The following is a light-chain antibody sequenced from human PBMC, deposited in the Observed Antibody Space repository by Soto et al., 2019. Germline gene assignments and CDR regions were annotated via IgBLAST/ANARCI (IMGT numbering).Light chain of an antibody. V-gene: IGKV1-5*03. CDR1: QTISSW. CDR2: KAS. CDR3: QHYNRYSEA. Sequence: DIQMTQSPSTLSGSVGDRVTITCRASQTISSWLAWYQQKPGKAPKLLIYKASTLQSGVPSRFSGSASGTDFTLTISRLQPDDFAPYYCQHYNRYSEAFGQGNKVEL. J-gene: IGKJ1*01.